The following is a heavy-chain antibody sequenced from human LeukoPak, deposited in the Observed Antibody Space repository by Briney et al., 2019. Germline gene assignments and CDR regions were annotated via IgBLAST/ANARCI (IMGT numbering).Heavy chain of an antibody. V-gene: IGHV3-21*01. CDR3: ARIAGGYCSSTSCYDY. CDR1: GFTFSSYS. CDR2: ISSSSSYI. J-gene: IGHJ4*02. D-gene: IGHD2-2*01. Sequence: GGSLRLSCAASGFTFSSYSMNWVRQAPGKGLEWVSSISSSSSYIYYADSVKGRFTISRDNAKNSLYLQMNSLRAEDTAVYYCARIAGGYCSSTSCYDYWGQGTLVTVSS.